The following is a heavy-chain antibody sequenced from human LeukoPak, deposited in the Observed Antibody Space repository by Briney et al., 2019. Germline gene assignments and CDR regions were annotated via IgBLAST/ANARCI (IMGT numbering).Heavy chain of an antibody. Sequence: GGSLRLSCGASGFTFSSHAMTWVRQAPGKGLEWVSAISISGDTTYYADSVKGRFTISRDNSKNTLFLQMNSLRAEDTAVYYCARAGGPRSGWPNYWGQGTLVTVSS. J-gene: IGHJ4*02. CDR3: ARAGGPRSGWPNY. CDR2: ISISGDTT. CDR1: GFTFSSHA. D-gene: IGHD6-19*01. V-gene: IGHV3-23*01.